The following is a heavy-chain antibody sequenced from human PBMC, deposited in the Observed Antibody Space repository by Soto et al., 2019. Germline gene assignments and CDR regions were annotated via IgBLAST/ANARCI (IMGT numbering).Heavy chain of an antibody. CDR3: AAGYRSSWSLESIDY. Sequence: GPSVNGACKASGFTFTSSAVQWVRQARGQRLEWIGWIVVGSGNTNYAQKFQERVTITRDMSTSTAYMELSSLRSEDTAVYYCAAGYRSSWSLESIDYWGQGPLVSVSS. CDR2: IVVGSGNT. V-gene: IGHV1-58*01. CDR1: GFTFTSSA. J-gene: IGHJ4*02. D-gene: IGHD6-13*01.